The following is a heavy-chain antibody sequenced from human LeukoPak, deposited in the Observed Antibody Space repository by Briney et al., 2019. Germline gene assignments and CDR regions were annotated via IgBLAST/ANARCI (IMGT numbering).Heavy chain of an antibody. CDR1: GFTFSSYA. V-gene: IGHV3-23*01. CDR3: AKDSATRARGYYFDY. CDR2: ISGSGGST. Sequence: GGSLRLSCAASGFTFSSYAMSWVRRAPGKGLERVSAISGSGGSTYYADSVKGRFTISRDNSKNTLYLQMNSLRAEDTAVYYCAKDSATRARGYYFDYWGQGTLVTVSS. D-gene: IGHD3-10*01. J-gene: IGHJ4*02.